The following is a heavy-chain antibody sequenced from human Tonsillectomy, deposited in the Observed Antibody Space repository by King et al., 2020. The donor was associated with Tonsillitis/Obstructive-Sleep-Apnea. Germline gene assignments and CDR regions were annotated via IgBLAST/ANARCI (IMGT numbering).Heavy chain of an antibody. Sequence: QLVQSGTEVKKPGESLKISCKASGYSFTTYWIGWVRQKPGRGPEYMGIIYPGDSDTRYSPSFQGQVTMSADKSTSTAYLHWSSQQASDTAIYFCARLFAVEGYVRYFDSWGQGILVTVSS. V-gene: IGHV5-51*03. D-gene: IGHD5-12*01. CDR1: GYSFTTYW. CDR2: IYPGDSDT. J-gene: IGHJ4*01. CDR3: ARLFAVEGYVRYFDS.